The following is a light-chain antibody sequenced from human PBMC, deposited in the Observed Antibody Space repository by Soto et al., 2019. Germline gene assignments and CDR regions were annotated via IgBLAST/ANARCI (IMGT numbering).Light chain of an antibody. CDR1: DIGSKS. V-gene: IGLV3-21*02. Sequence: SYELTQPPSVSVAQGQTARMTCAGNDIGSKSVHWYQKRPGQAPVFVVYDDSDRPSVIPERFSGSNSGTTATLIISRVEAGDEAEYFCQVWDISSDHVVFGGGTKLTVL. J-gene: IGLJ2*01. CDR3: QVWDISSDHVV. CDR2: DDS.